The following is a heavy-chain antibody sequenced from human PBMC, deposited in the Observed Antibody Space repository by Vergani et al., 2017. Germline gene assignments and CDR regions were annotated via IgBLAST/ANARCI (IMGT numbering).Heavy chain of an antibody. J-gene: IGHJ4*02. D-gene: IGHD5-18*01. V-gene: IGHV3-21*01. CDR2: ISSSSSYI. CDR3: ARDNGYGQMGDY. CDR1: GFTFSSYS. Sequence: EVQLVESGGGLVKPGGSPRLSCAASGFTFSSYSMNWVRQAPGKGLEWVSSISSSSSYIYYADSVKGRFTISRDNAKNSLYLQMNSLRAEDTAVYYCARDNGYGQMGDYWGQGTLVTVSS.